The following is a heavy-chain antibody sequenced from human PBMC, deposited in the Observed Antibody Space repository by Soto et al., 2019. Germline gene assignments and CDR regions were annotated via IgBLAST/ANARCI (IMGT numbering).Heavy chain of an antibody. Sequence: QVQLQESGPGLVKPSETLSLTCTVSGGSFKSGSYSWSWIRQPPGKGLEWIGYVYHTGRTSYNPSLTSRLSISMATSKNQFSLNLDSVTAADTAVYFCARDFAYFDSWGQGTLVTVSS. CDR3: ARDFAYFDS. V-gene: IGHV4-61*01. CDR2: VYHTGRT. CDR1: GGSFKSGSYS. D-gene: IGHD3-3*01. J-gene: IGHJ4*02.